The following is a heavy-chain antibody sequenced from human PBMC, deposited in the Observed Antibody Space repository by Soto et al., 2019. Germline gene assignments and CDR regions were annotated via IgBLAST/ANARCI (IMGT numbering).Heavy chain of an antibody. CDR2: ISYDGSNK. V-gene: IGHV3-30-3*01. J-gene: IGHJ5*02. CDR3: AREGRFLEGWFDP. D-gene: IGHD3-3*01. CDR1: GFTFSSYA. Sequence: QVQLVESGGGVVQPGRSLRLSCAASGFTFSSYAMHWVRQAPGKGLEWVAVISYDGSNKYYADSVKGRFTISRDNSKNTLYLQMNSLRAEDTAVYYCAREGRFLEGWFDPWGQGTLVTVSS.